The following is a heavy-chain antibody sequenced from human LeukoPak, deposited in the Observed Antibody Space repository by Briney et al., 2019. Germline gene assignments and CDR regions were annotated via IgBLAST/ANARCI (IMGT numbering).Heavy chain of an antibody. CDR2: ISGSGGST. CDR1: GFTFSSYA. Sequence: PGGSLRLSCAASGFTFSSYAMSWVRQAPGKGLEWVSAISGSGGSTYYADSVKGRFTISRDNSKNTLYLQMNSLRAEDTAVYYCASSSTSSYYYYYGMDVWGQGTTVTVSS. CDR3: ASSSTSSYYYYYGMDV. V-gene: IGHV3-23*01. D-gene: IGHD2-2*01. J-gene: IGHJ6*02.